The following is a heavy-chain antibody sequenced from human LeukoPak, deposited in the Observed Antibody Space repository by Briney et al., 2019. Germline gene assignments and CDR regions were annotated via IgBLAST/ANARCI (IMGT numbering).Heavy chain of an antibody. CDR3: VTSGSLRLGELSPIDF. J-gene: IGHJ4*02. Sequence: PGGSLRLSCAASGFTFRTYGMSRVRQAPGKGLEWVSGISASGGATYYADSVRGRFTVSRDNSKNTLGLQMDSLRAEDTALYYCVTSGSLRLGELSPIDFWGQGTLVTVSS. V-gene: IGHV3-23*01. CDR1: GFTFRTYG. D-gene: IGHD3-16*02. CDR2: ISASGGAT.